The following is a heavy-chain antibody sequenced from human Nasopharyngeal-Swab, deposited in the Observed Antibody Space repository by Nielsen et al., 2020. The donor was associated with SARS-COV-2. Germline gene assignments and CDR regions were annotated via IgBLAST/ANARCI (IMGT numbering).Heavy chain of an antibody. D-gene: IGHD3-10*01. J-gene: IGHJ4*02. CDR3: ARAPDSSTYGLRY. CDR2: ISGSGSTL. CDR1: GFTFSDHS. V-gene: IGHV3-48*02. Sequence: GESLKISCVASGFTFSDHSMIWVRQAPGQGLEWVSYISGSGSTLYYADSVKGRFTISRDNVKNSLYLQMNSLRDEDTAVYYCARAPDSSTYGLRYWGLGTLVTVSS.